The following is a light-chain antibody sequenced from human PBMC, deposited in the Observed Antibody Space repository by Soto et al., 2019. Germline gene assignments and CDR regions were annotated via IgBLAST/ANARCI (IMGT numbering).Light chain of an antibody. J-gene: IGLJ1*01. CDR1: SSDVGAYDY. CDR3: SSYTSSSTRV. CDR2: EVS. Sequence: QSVLTQPASVSGSPGQSITISCTGTSSDVGAYDYVSWYQQHPDKAPKLMIYEVSNRPSGVSNRFSGSKSVNTATLTISGLQADDEADYYCSSYTSSSTRVFGTETKLTVL. V-gene: IGLV2-14*03.